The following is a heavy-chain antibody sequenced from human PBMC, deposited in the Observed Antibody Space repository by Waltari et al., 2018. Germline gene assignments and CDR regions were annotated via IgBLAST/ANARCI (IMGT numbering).Heavy chain of an antibody. CDR1: GGSISRYY. D-gene: IGHD6-13*01. Sequence: QVQLQESGPGLVKPSETLSLTCTVSGGSISRYYWRWLRQPPGKGLEWIGYIYYNGNTNYNPSLKSRVTISVDTSKNQFSLKLSSVTAADTAVYYCARESRSSSWNNYYYYMDVWGKGTTVTISS. V-gene: IGHV4-59*12. CDR3: ARESRSSSWNNYYYYMDV. CDR2: IYYNGNT. J-gene: IGHJ6*03.